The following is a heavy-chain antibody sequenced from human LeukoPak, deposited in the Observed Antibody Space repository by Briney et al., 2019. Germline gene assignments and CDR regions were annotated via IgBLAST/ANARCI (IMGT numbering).Heavy chain of an antibody. CDR1: GYSISSGYY. CDR2: IYHSGST. Sequence: SETLSLTCTVSGYSISSGYYWGWIRQPPGKGLEWIGSIYHSGSTYYNPSLKSRVTISVDTSKKQFSLKLSSVTAADTAVYYCARGAEYYYDSSGYSFDYWGQRTLVTVSS. D-gene: IGHD3-22*01. J-gene: IGHJ4*02. CDR3: ARGAEYYYDSSGYSFDY. V-gene: IGHV4-38-2*02.